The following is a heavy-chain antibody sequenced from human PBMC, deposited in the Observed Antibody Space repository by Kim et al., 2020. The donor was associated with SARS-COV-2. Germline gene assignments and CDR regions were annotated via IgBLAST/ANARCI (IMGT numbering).Heavy chain of an antibody. J-gene: IGHJ4*02. Sequence: YYNPSLKSRVTISVDTSKNQFSLKLSSVTAADTAVYYCVRNDYYDSSLEYWGQGTLVTVSS. D-gene: IGHD3-22*01. V-gene: IGHV4-30-2*04. CDR3: VRNDYYDSSLEY.